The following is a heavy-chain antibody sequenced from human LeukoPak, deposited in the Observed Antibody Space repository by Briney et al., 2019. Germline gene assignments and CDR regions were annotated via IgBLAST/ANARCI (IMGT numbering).Heavy chain of an antibody. V-gene: IGHV3-15*01. Sequence: GGSLRLSCAASGFTFSNAWMSWVRQAPGKGLERVGRIKSKTDGGTTDYAAPVKGRFTISRDDSKNTLYLQMNSLKTEDTAVYYCTTEATLDYYDSSGYSVYWGQGTLVTVSS. J-gene: IGHJ4*02. CDR2: IKSKTDGGTT. CDR3: TTEATLDYYDSSGYSVY. CDR1: GFTFSNAW. D-gene: IGHD3-22*01.